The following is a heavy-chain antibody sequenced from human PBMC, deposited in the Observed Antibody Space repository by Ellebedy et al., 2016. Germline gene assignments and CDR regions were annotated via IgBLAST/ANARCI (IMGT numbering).Heavy chain of an antibody. CDR2: ISYDGSNK. V-gene: IGHV3-30-3*01. J-gene: IGHJ4*02. D-gene: IGHD3-9*01. Sequence: GGSLRLXCAASGFTFSSYAMHWVRQAPGKGLEWVAVISYDGSNKYYADSVKGRFTISRDNSKNTLYLQMNSLRAEDTAVYYCARGPSEDILTGYYDYWGQGTLVTVSS. CDR3: ARGPSEDILTGYYDY. CDR1: GFTFSSYA.